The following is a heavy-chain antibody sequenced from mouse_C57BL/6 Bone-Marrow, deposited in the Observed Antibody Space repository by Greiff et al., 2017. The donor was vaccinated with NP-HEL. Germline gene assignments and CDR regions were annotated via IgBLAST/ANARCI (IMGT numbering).Heavy chain of an antibody. CDR3: ARDYGSSPFAY. J-gene: IGHJ3*01. D-gene: IGHD1-1*01. V-gene: IGHV1-64*01. Sequence: VQLQQPGAELVKPGASVKLSCKASGYTFTSYWMHWVKQRPGQGLEWIGMIHPNSGSTNHNEKFQSKATLTGDKSSSTAYMQLSSLTSEDSAVYNGARDYGSSPFAYWGQGTLVTVSA. CDR1: GYTFTSYW. CDR2: IHPNSGST.